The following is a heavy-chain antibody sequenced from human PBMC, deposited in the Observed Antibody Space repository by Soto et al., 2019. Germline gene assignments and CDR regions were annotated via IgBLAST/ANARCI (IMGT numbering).Heavy chain of an antibody. D-gene: IGHD3-3*01. Sequence: GGSLRLSCAASGFTFSSYEMNWVREAPGKGLEWVSYISSSGSTIYYADSVKGRFTISRDNAKNSLYLQMNSLRAEDTAVYYCARDLVVTIPFNWFDPWGQGTVVTV. J-gene: IGHJ5*02. V-gene: IGHV3-48*03. CDR3: ARDLVVTIPFNWFDP. CDR1: GFTFSSYE. CDR2: ISSSGSTI.